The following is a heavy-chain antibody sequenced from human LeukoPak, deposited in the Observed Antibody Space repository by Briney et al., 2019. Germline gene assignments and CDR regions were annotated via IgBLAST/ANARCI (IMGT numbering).Heavy chain of an antibody. J-gene: IGHJ6*04. Sequence: SVKVSCKASGGTFSSYAISWVRQAPGQGLEWMGGIIPIFGTANYAQKFQGRVTITADKSTSTAYMELSSLRSEDTAVYYCAGERLYTAVDYYYYGMDVWGKGTTVTVSS. CDR2: IIPIFGTA. CDR3: AGERLYTAVDYYYYGMDV. V-gene: IGHV1-69*06. CDR1: GGTFSSYA. D-gene: IGHD6-19*01.